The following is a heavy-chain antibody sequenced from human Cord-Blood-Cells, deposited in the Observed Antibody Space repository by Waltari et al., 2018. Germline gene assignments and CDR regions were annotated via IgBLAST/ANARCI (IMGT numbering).Heavy chain of an antibody. J-gene: IGHJ4*02. CDR3: ARERLGWLEVFDY. CDR2: INHSGST. D-gene: IGHD5-18*01. V-gene: IGHV4-34*04. CDR1: GGSFSGYY. Sequence: QVQLQQWGAGLLKPSETLSLTCAVYGGSFSGYYWSWIRPPPGKGLEWIGEINHSGSTNHNPSRKRRATISVDTSKSQVSLKLSSVTAADTGVYYCARERLGWLEVFDYWGQGTLVTVSS.